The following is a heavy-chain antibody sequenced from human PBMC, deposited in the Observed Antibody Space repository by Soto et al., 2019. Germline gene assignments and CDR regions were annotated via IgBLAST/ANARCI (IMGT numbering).Heavy chain of an antibody. Sequence: QGQLVQSGAEVKKPGASVKVSCKASGYTFTSYGISWVRQAPGQGLEWMGWISAKKGNTKYAQKFQGRVTMTTDTSTSTAYMELRSLRSDETAVYYCAREILYTAFYFHGMDVWGKGTTVTVSS. J-gene: IGHJ6*04. CDR2: ISAKKGNT. CDR3: AREILYTAFYFHGMDV. V-gene: IGHV1-18*04. D-gene: IGHD2-2*02. CDR1: GYTFTSYG.